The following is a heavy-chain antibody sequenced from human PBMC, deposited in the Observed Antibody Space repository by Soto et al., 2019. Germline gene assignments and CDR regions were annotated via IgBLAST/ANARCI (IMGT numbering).Heavy chain of an antibody. D-gene: IGHD1-26*01. CDR3: AREVVGASFVDY. J-gene: IGHJ4*02. V-gene: IGHV4-34*01. Sequence: SETLSLTCAVYGGSFSGYYWSWIRQPPGKGLEWIGEINHSGSTNYNPSLKSRVTISVDTSKNQFSLKLSSVTAADTAVYYCAREVVGASFVDYWGQGTLVTVSS. CDR1: GGSFSGYY. CDR2: INHSGST.